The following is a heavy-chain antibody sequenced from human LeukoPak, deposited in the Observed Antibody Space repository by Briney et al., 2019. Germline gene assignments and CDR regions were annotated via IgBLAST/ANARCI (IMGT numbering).Heavy chain of an antibody. V-gene: IGHV3-53*05. CDR2: IYSGGST. J-gene: IGHJ3*02. D-gene: IGHD5-24*01. CDR1: GFTVSSNY. Sequence: GGSLRLSCAASGFTVSSNYMNWVRQAPGKGLEWVSVIYSGGSTYYADSVQGRFTISRDNSKNTLYLQMNSLRAEDTAVYYCARDDLIWSMATEGHDAFDIWGQGTMVTVSS. CDR3: ARDDLIWSMATEGHDAFDI.